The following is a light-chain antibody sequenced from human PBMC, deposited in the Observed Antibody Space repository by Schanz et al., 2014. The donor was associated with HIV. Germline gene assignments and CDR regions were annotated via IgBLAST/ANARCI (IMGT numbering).Light chain of an antibody. J-gene: IGKJ1*01. CDR1: QSVGIN. CDR2: GAS. CDR3: QQYNNWPPWT. Sequence: EVVLTQSPATLSVSPGETATLSCRASQSVGINLAWYQQKPGQPPRLLISGASTRATNIPAKFSGSGSGTEFSLTISNLQSEDFAVYYCQQYNNWPPWTFGQGTKVEIK. V-gene: IGKV3-15*01.